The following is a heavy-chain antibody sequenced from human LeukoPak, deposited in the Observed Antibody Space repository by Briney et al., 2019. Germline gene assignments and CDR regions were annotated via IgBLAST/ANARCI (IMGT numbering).Heavy chain of an antibody. Sequence: GGSLRLSCEASGFTFSAYAMTWVRQAPGKGLEWVSYISNFGSTIYYADSVEGRFTISRDNAKNSLYLQMNSLRAEDTAVYYCARDTSRGFQYYFDYWGQGTLVTVSS. J-gene: IGHJ4*02. CDR2: ISNFGSTI. V-gene: IGHV3-48*03. D-gene: IGHD4-11*01. CDR3: ARDTSRGFQYYFDY. CDR1: GFTFSAYA.